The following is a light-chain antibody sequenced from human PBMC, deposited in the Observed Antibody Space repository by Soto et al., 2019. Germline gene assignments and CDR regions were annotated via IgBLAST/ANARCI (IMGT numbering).Light chain of an antibody. Sequence: EVVLTQSPATLSLSPGDRATLSCRASQSVFGYLAWYQHKPGQAPRLLIYDAYKRATGVPARFSGSGSVTDFTLIISILEPEDFAVYYCQQRSDSPPLTFVGGTKVDIK. V-gene: IGKV3-11*01. J-gene: IGKJ4*01. CDR2: DAY. CDR1: QSVFGY. CDR3: QQRSDSPPLT.